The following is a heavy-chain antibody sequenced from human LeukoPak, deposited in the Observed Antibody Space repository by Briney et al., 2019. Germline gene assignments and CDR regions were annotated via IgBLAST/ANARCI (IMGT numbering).Heavy chain of an antibody. Sequence: GSSVKVSCKASGGTFSSYAIRWVRQAPGQGLEWMGRIIPILGIANYAQKFQGRVTITADKSTSTAYMELSSLRSEDTAVYYCARTPYYDSSGNYWGQGTLVTVSS. CDR1: GGTFSSYA. J-gene: IGHJ4*02. V-gene: IGHV1-69*04. D-gene: IGHD3-22*01. CDR2: IIPILGIA. CDR3: ARTPYYDSSGNY.